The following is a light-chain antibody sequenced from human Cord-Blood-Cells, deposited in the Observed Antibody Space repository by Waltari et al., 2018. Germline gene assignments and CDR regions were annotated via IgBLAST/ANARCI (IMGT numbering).Light chain of an antibody. CDR1: ALPKQY. J-gene: IGLJ1*01. CDR3: QSADSSGTYV. CDR2: KDS. Sequence: SYELTQPPSVSVSPGQTARITCSGDALPKQYAYWYQQKPGQAPVLVIYKDSGRPSGIPERFSVSSSGTTVTLTISGVQAEDEADYYCQSADSSGTYVFGTGTKVTVL. V-gene: IGLV3-25*02.